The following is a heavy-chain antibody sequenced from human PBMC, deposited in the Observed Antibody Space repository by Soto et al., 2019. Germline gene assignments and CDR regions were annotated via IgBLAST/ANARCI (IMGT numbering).Heavy chain of an antibody. CDR1: DYSISSGYY. CDR2: IYHSGST. V-gene: IGHV4-38-2*02. J-gene: IGHJ3*02. Sequence: SETLSLTCGVSDYSISSGYYWAWIRQPPGKGLEWLGSIYHSGSTYQNPSLSSRVTISVDTSRKKFSLRLSSVTAADTAVYYCARDRDGYNYAFDIWGQGTVVPVS. D-gene: IGHD5-12*01. CDR3: ARDRDGYNYAFDI.